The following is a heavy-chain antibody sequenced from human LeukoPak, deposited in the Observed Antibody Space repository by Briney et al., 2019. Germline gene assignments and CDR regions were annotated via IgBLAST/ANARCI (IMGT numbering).Heavy chain of an antibody. V-gene: IGHV4-34*01. J-gene: IGHJ6*02. CDR3: ARGVKRDFGVVNTYYYYYGMDV. CDR2: INHSGST. CDR1: GGSFSGYY. D-gene: IGHD3-3*01. Sequence: SETLSLTCAVYGGSFSGYYWSWIRQPPGKGLVWIGEINHSGSTNYNPSLKSRVTISVDTSKNQFSLKLSSVTAADTAVYYCARGVKRDFGVVNTYYYYYGMDVWGQGTTVTVSS.